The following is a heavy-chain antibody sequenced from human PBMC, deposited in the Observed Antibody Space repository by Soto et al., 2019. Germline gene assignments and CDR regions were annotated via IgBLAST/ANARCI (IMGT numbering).Heavy chain of an antibody. J-gene: IGHJ6*02. CDR2: IIPIFGTA. D-gene: IGHD3-10*01. V-gene: IGHV1-69*01. CDR1: GRTFSSYA. CDR3: ARGAGQAYYGSLSIYFRDYYAKDV. Sequence: ASVKVSCKASGRTFSSYAIRWVQQAPGQGLELMGGIIPIFGTANYAQKFQGRVTITADESTSTAYMELSSLRSEDTAVFYFARGAGQAYYGSLSIYFRDYYAKDVSGHGTTVAVSS.